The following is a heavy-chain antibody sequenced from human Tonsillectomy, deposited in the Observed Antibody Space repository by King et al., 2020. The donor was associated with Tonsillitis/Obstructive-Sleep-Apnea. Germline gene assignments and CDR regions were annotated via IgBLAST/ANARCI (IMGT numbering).Heavy chain of an antibody. Sequence: VQLQQWGAGLLKTSETLSLTCAVYGGSFSGYYWSWIRQPPGKGLEWIGEINHSGSTNYNPSLKSRVTISVDTSKNQFSLKLSSVTAADTAVYYCARSPAIYDFWSGYYTYYYYMDVWGKGTTVTVSS. J-gene: IGHJ6*03. CDR1: GGSFSGYY. CDR3: ARSPAIYDFWSGYYTYYYYMDV. CDR2: INHSGST. V-gene: IGHV4-34*01. D-gene: IGHD3-3*01.